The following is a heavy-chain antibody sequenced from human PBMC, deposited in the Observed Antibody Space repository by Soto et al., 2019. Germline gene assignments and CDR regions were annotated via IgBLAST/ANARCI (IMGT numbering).Heavy chain of an antibody. CDR1: GGSISSYY. CDR2: IYYSGST. CDR3: ARSPIVVVPDV. V-gene: IGHV4-59*01. Sequence: SETLSLTCTVSGGSISSYYWSWIRQRPGKGLEWIGDIYYSGSTNYNPSLKSRVTISVDTSKNQFSLKLSSVTAADTAVYYCARSPIVVVPDVWGQGTTVTVSS. D-gene: IGHD2-2*01. J-gene: IGHJ6*02.